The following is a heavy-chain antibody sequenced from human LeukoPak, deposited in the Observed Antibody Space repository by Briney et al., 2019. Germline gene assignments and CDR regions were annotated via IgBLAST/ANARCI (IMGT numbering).Heavy chain of an antibody. V-gene: IGHV1-2*02. CDR2: INPNSGGT. Sequence: GASVKVSCKASGYTFTGYYMHWVRQAPGQGLEWMGWINPNSGGTNYTQSLQDRVTMTRDTSISTAYMELSRLRSDDTALYYCARDHSNDFWSGSGPLYYMDVWGKGTTVTVSS. D-gene: IGHD3-3*01. CDR1: GYTFTGYY. J-gene: IGHJ6*03. CDR3: ARDHSNDFWSGSGPLYYMDV.